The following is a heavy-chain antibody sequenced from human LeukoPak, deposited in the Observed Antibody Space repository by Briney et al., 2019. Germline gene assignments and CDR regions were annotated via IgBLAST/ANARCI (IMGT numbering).Heavy chain of an antibody. CDR1: RYDFDNYW. Sequence: GESLKISCKGSRYDFDNYWIGWVRQMPRKGLELMGGIYPGDSDTRYSPSFQVLVTMSADKSITTAYLQWSSLRASDTAIYYCARLAYCSSMTCHRTWGTLNWFDPWGQGTLVTVSS. D-gene: IGHD2-2*01. CDR3: ARLAYCSSMTCHRTWGTLNWFDP. V-gene: IGHV5-51*01. CDR2: IYPGDSDT. J-gene: IGHJ5*02.